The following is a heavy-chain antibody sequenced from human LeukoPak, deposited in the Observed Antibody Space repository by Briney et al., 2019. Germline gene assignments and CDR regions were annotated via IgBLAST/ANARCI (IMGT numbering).Heavy chain of an antibody. CDR2: ITSSSSYI. J-gene: IGHJ4*02. CDR3: ARVKWLSAAGTEGNFDY. V-gene: IGHV3-21*01. D-gene: IGHD6-13*01. Sequence: GGSLRLSCAASGFTFSSYTMNWVRQAPGRGLGWVSSITSSSSYIYYADSVKGRFTISRDNARNSLYLQMDSLRAEDTAVYYCARVKWLSAAGTEGNFDYWGQGTLVTVFS. CDR1: GFTFSSYT.